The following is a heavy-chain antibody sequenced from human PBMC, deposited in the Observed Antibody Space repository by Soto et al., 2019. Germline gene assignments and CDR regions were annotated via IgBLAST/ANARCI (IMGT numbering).Heavy chain of an antibody. V-gene: IGHV3-30*03. CDR2: ISNDGNNK. D-gene: IGHD2-21*02. CDR3: ARDQRNPYCGGDCYSVAFVQ. CDR1: GFTFSSYC. J-gene: IGHJ4*02. Sequence: GGSLILSCAASGFTFSSYCMHWVRQAPGKGLEWVAHISNDGNNKYYSDSVKGRFTISRDNSKNTLYLQMDSLRAADTSIYYCARDQRNPYCGGDCYSVAFVQWGQGTLVTVSS.